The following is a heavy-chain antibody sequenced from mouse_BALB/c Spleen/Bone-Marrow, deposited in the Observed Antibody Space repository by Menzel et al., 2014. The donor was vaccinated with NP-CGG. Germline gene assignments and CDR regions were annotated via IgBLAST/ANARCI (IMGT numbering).Heavy chain of an antibody. CDR2: IAPGSGST. CDR1: GYTFTSYW. Sequence: DLVKPGASVKLSCKASGYTFTSYWINWIKQRPGQGLEWIGRIAPGSGSTYYNEMFKGKATLTVDTSSSTAYIQLSSLSSEDSAVYFCARSRDGYFDVWGAGTTVTVPS. V-gene: IGHV1S41*01. CDR3: ARSRDGYFDV. J-gene: IGHJ1*01.